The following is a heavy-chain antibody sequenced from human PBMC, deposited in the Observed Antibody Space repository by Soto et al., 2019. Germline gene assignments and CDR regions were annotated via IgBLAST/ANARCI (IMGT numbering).Heavy chain of an antibody. J-gene: IGHJ6*02. CDR3: ARRGGYYYDSSGYSDDYYYYGMDV. CDR2: IYPGDSDT. Sequence: SLKISCKGSGYSFTSYWIGWVRQMPGKGLEWMGIIYPGDSDTRYSPSFQGQVTISADKSISTAYLQWSSLKASDTAMYYCARRGGYYYDSSGYSDDYYYYGMDVWGQGTTVTVSS. D-gene: IGHD3-22*01. V-gene: IGHV5-51*01. CDR1: GYSFTSYW.